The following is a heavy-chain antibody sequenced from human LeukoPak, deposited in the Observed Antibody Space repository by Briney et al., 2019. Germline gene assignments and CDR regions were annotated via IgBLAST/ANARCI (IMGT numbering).Heavy chain of an antibody. V-gene: IGHV3-7*04. Sequence: PGGSLRLSCAASGFTFSTKWMSWVRQAPGKGLEWVATINQDGSEKYYVDSVKGRFTISRDDAKNSLYLQMNSLRAEDTAVYYCARDYSSGRDYWGQGTLVTVSS. J-gene: IGHJ4*02. CDR1: GFTFSTKW. D-gene: IGHD3-22*01. CDR2: INQDGSEK. CDR3: ARDYSSGRDY.